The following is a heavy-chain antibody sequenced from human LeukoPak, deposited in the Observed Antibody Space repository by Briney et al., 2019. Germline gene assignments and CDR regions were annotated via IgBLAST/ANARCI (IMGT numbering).Heavy chain of an antibody. D-gene: IGHD5-24*01. Sequence: GGSLRLSCAASGFTFSSYEMNWVRQAPGKGLEWVSYISITSNTIHYADSVKGRFTISRDNTKNSLHLQMTRLRADDTAVYYCARGALDAYDSWGQGTPVTVSS. J-gene: IGHJ5*01. CDR2: ISITSNTI. CDR1: GFTFSSYE. V-gene: IGHV3-48*03. CDR3: ARGALDAYDS.